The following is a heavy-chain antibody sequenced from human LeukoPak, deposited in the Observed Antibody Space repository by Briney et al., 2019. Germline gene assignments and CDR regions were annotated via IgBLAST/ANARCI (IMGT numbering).Heavy chain of an antibody. CDR3: ATRRNSWYPSYHSHYMNV. CDR1: GFSFSNAW. V-gene: IGHV3-15*01. CDR2: IKSRTDGGTT. J-gene: IGHJ6*03. D-gene: IGHD6-13*01. Sequence: PGGSLRLSCAASGFSFSNAWMSWVRQAPGKGLEWVGRIKSRTDGGTTDYAAPLKGRFTISRDDSKNTLYLQMNSLKTEDTAVYYCATRRNSWYPSYHSHYMNVWGKGTTVTISS.